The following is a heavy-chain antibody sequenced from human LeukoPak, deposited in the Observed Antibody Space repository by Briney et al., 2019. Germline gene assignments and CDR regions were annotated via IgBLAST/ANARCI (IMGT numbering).Heavy chain of an antibody. V-gene: IGHV3-53*01. CDR3: AAFSA. D-gene: IGHD2/OR15-2a*01. Sequence: GGSLRLSLSGSGFTVSCNYNSWGRPAPGKGVEWVSVIYSGGSTYYADSVKGRFTISRDNSKNTLYLQMNSLRAEDTAVYYCAAFSAWGQGTLVTVSS. CDR1: GFTVSCNY. J-gene: IGHJ4*02. CDR2: IYSGGST.